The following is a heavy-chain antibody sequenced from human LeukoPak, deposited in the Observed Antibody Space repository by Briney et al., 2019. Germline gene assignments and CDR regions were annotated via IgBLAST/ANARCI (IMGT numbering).Heavy chain of an antibody. CDR2: IYYSGST. CDR1: GGSISSGGYY. V-gene: IGHV4-61*08. J-gene: IGHJ3*02. CDR3: ARERTMVRAFDI. D-gene: IGHD3-10*01. Sequence: SQTLSLTCTVSGGSISSGGYYWSWIRQPPGKGLEWIGYIYYSGSTNYNPSLKSRVTISVDTSKNQFSLKLSSVTAADTAVYYCARERTMVRAFDIWGQGTMVTVSS.